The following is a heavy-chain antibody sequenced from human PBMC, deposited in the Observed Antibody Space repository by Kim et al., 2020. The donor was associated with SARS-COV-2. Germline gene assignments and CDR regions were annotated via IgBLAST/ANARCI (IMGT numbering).Heavy chain of an antibody. J-gene: IGHJ6*02. CDR3: ARLSAKNCGGDCYSYYYYYYGMDV. CDR2: IIPIFGTA. CDR1: GGTFSSYA. D-gene: IGHD2-21*02. V-gene: IGHV1-69*06. Sequence: SVKVSCKASGGTFSSYAISWVRQAPGQGLEWMGGIIPIFGTANYAQKFQGRVTITADKSTSTAYMELSSLRSEDTAVYYCARLSAKNCGGDCYSYYYYYYGMDVWGQGTTVTVSS.